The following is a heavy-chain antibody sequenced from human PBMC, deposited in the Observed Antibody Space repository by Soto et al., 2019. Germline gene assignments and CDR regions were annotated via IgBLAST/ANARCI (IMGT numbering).Heavy chain of an antibody. V-gene: IGHV3-7*03. D-gene: IGHD3-3*01. Sequence: LRLSCAASGFTFSSYWMSWVRQAPGKGLEWVANIKQDGSEKYYVDSVKGRFTISRDNAKNSLYLQMNSLRAEDTAVYYCAREGDYDFWSGYYYYCYGMDVWGQGTTVTVS. CDR3: AREGDYDFWSGYYYYCYGMDV. J-gene: IGHJ6*02. CDR2: IKQDGSEK. CDR1: GFTFSSYW.